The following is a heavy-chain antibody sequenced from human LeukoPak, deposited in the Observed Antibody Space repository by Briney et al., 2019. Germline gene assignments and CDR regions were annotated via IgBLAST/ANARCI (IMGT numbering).Heavy chain of an antibody. CDR3: ARGSHGGGYYYYYGMDV. CDR2: INHSGST. D-gene: IGHD3-10*01. V-gene: IGHV4-34*01. Sequence: TETLSLTFAVYGGSFSGYYWSWIRQPPGKGLEWIGEINHSGSTNYNPSLKSRVTISVDTSKNQFSLKLSSVTAADTAVYYCARGSHGGGYYYYYGMDVWGQGTTVTVSS. J-gene: IGHJ6*02. CDR1: GGSFSGYY.